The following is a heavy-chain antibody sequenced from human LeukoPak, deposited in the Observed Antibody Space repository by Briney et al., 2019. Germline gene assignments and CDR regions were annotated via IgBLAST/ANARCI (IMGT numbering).Heavy chain of an antibody. D-gene: IGHD3-3*01. CDR2: IRHDGSEK. J-gene: IGHJ3*02. CDR3: AKVGTIFGVVKARAFDI. CDR1: GFTFSNYW. V-gene: IGHV3-7*03. Sequence: GGSLRLSCAASGFTFSNYWMSWVRQAPGKGLEWVANIRHDGSEKYYVDSVKDRFTISRDNAKNTLYLQMDSLRAEDTAVYYCAKVGTIFGVVKARAFDIWGQGTMVTVSS.